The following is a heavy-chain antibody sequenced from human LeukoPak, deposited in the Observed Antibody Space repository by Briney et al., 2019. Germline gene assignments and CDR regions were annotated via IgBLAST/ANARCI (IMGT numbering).Heavy chain of an antibody. CDR2: ISGSGGTT. Sequence: PGGSLRLSCAASGFTFSSFAMNWVRQAPGKGLEWVSSISGSGGTTYYAGSVKGRFTISRDNSKNTLFLQMNSLRADDTAIYYCAKRDSWGQGTLVTVSS. CDR3: AKRDS. V-gene: IGHV3-23*01. CDR1: GFTFSSFA. J-gene: IGHJ4*02.